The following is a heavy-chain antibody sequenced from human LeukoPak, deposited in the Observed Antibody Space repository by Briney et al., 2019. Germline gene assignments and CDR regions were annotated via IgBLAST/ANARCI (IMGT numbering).Heavy chain of an antibody. Sequence: PGRSLRLSCAASGFTFSSYGMHWVRQAPGKGLEWVAVISYDGTNKFYVDSLRGRFTISRDNSKNTLYLQMNSLRAEDTAVYYCAKDGYYGSGTYPDYWGQGTLVTVSS. J-gene: IGHJ4*02. V-gene: IGHV3-30*18. D-gene: IGHD3-10*01. CDR2: ISYDGTNK. CDR3: AKDGYYGSGTYPDY. CDR1: GFTFSSYG.